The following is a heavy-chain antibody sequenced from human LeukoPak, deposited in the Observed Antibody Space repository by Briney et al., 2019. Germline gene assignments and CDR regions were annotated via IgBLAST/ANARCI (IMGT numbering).Heavy chain of an antibody. D-gene: IGHD3-10*01. J-gene: IGHJ3*02. CDR1: GGSISSGGYS. Sequence: SETLSLTCAVSGGSISSGGYSWSWIRQPPGKGLEWIGYIYHSGSTYYNPSLKSRVTISVDRSKNQFSLKLSSVTAADTAVYYCARVSGEHDAFDIWGQGTMVTVSS. CDR2: IYHSGST. CDR3: ARVSGEHDAFDI. V-gene: IGHV4-30-2*01.